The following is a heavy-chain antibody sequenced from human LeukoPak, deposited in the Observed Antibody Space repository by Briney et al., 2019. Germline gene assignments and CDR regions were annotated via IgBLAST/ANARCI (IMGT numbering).Heavy chain of an antibody. CDR3: ARRQWLSTHDY. V-gene: IGHV4-34*01. Sequence: PSETLSLTCAVYGGSFSGYYWSWIRQPPGKGLEWIGEINHSGSTNYNPSLKSRVTISVDTSKNQFSLKLSSVTAADTAVYYCARRQWLSTHDYWGQGTLVTVSS. J-gene: IGHJ4*02. CDR1: GGSFSGYY. D-gene: IGHD3-22*01. CDR2: INHSGST.